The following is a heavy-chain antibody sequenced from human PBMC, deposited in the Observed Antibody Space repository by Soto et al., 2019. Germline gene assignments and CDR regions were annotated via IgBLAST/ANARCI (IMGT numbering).Heavy chain of an antibody. CDR3: ARENWFDP. J-gene: IGHJ5*02. Sequence: GGSLRLSCAASGFTFSRYGMHWVRQAPGKRLEYVSAISSSGGRTYYANSVKGRFTISRDNSKNTLYLQMGSLRAEDMAVYYSARENWFDPWGQGTLVTVSS. CDR1: GFTFSRYG. V-gene: IGHV3-64*01. CDR2: ISSSGGRT.